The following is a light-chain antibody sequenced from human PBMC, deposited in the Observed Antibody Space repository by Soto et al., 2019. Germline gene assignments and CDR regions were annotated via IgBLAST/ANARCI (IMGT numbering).Light chain of an antibody. CDR1: QSTTTY. CDR3: QESDAFPYT. V-gene: IGKV1-39*01. Sequence: DIQMTQSPSSLSSSVGERVTITWRAGQSTTTYLNWYQQKPGTAPNLLIYAASRLQSGVPSRFSGSGSGTDFTLTISSLQPEYFATYYCQESDAFPYTFGGGTKVDIK. J-gene: IGKJ4*01. CDR2: AAS.